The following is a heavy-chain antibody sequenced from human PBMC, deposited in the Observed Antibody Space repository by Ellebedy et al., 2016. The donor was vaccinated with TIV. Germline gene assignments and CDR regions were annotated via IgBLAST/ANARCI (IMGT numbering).Heavy chain of an antibody. V-gene: IGHV1-69*04. J-gene: IGHJ5*02. CDR3: ARDLVVVAAIPENWFDP. D-gene: IGHD2-15*01. CDR1: GGTFSSYA. Sequence: SVKVSXKASGGTFSSYAISWVRQAPGQGLEWMGRIIPILGIANYAQKFQGRVTITADKSTSTAYMELSSLRSEDTAVYYCARDLVVVAAIPENWFDPWGQGTLVTVSS. CDR2: IIPILGIA.